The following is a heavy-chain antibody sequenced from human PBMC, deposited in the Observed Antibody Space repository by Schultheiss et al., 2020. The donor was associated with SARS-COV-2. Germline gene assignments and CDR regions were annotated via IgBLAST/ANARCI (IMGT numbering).Heavy chain of an antibody. Sequence: LSLTCAASGFTFSSYSMNWVRQAPGKGLEWVSSISSSSSYIYYADSVKGRFTISRDNAKNSLYLQMNSLRAEDTAVYYCARDSIAARPGNWFDPWGQGTLVTVSS. D-gene: IGHD6-6*01. V-gene: IGHV3-21*01. J-gene: IGHJ5*02. CDR2: ISSSSSYI. CDR1: GFTFSSYS. CDR3: ARDSIAARPGNWFDP.